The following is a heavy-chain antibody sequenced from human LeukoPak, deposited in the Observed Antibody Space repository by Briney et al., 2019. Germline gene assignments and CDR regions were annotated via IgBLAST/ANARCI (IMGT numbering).Heavy chain of an antibody. CDR1: GYTFNSYG. D-gene: IGHD5/OR15-5a*01. V-gene: IGHV1-18*01. J-gene: IGHJ6*03. CDR3: ARDQFGVSVNMDV. CDR2: ISAYNGNT. Sequence: GASVKVSCKASGYTFNSYGISWVRQAPGQGLEWMGWISAYNGNTNYAQKFQGRVTMTTDTTTSTAYMELRRLRSDDTAVYYCARDQFGVSVNMDVWGTGTTVSISS.